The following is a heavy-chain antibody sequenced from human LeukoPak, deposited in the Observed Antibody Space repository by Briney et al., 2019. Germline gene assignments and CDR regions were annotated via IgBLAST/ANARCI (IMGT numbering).Heavy chain of an antibody. D-gene: IGHD2-15*01. CDR1: GGSISSGGYY. J-gene: IGHJ5*02. CDR3: ARTYGYCSGGSCYKNWFDP. V-gene: IGHV4-31*03. CDR2: IYYSGST. Sequence: SSETLSLTCTVSGGSISSGGYYWSWIRQHPGKGLGWIGYIYYSGSTYYNPSLKSRVTISVDTSKNQFSLKLSSVTAADTAVYYCARTYGYCSGGSCYKNWFDPWGQGTLVTVSS.